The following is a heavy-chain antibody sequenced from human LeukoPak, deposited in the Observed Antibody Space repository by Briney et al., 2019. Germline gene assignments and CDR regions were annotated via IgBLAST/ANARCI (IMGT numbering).Heavy chain of an antibody. CDR2: IRYDGSNK. CDR1: GFTFSTYA. J-gene: IGHJ4*02. CDR3: AKGHHLYSSSWELDY. V-gene: IGHV3-30*02. D-gene: IGHD6-13*01. Sequence: GGSLRLSCAASGFTFSTYAMSWVRLAPGKGLEWVAFIRYDGSNKYYADSVKGRFTISRDNSKNTLYLQMNSLRAEDTAVYYCAKGHHLYSSSWELDYWGQGTLVTVSS.